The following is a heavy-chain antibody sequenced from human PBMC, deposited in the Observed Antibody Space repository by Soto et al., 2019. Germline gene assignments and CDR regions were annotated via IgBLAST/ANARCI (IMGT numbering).Heavy chain of an antibody. CDR2: ISYDGSNK. V-gene: IGHV3-30-3*01. CDR1: GFTFSSYA. J-gene: IGHJ6*02. Sequence: QVQLVESGGGVVQPGRSLRLSCAASGFTFSSYAMHWVCQAPGKGLEWVAVISYDGSNKYYADSVKGRFTISRDNFKNSLYLQMISLRAEDTAVYYCARDEIRFSWAYGMDVWGQGTTVTVSS. D-gene: IGHD3-3*01. CDR3: ARDEIRFSWAYGMDV.